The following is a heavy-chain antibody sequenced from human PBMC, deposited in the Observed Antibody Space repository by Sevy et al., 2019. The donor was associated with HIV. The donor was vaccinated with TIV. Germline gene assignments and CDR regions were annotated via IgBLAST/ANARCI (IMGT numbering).Heavy chain of an antibody. D-gene: IGHD2-15*01. V-gene: IGHV3-23*01. CDR3: AKASPDCSGGSCYLLDY. CDR1: GFTFSSYA. Sequence: GGSLRLSCAASGFTFSSYAMSWVRQAPGKGLEWVSAMSGSGGSTYYADSVKGRFTISRDNSKNTLYLQMNSLRAEDTAVYYCAKASPDCSGGSCYLLDYWGQGTLVTVSS. J-gene: IGHJ4*02. CDR2: MSGSGGST.